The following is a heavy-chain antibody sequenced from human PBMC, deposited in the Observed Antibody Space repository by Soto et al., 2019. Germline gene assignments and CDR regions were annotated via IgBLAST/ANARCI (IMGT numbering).Heavy chain of an antibody. Sequence: GGSLRLSCAASGFTFSSYGMHLVRQAPGKGLGWVAVISYDGSNKYYADSVKGRFTISRDNSKNTLYLQMNSLRAEDTAVYYCAKAFFVVVPAALADYYYGMDVWGQGTTVTVSS. CDR3: AKAFFVVVPAALADYYYGMDV. V-gene: IGHV3-30*18. CDR2: ISYDGSNK. J-gene: IGHJ6*02. CDR1: GFTFSSYG. D-gene: IGHD2-2*01.